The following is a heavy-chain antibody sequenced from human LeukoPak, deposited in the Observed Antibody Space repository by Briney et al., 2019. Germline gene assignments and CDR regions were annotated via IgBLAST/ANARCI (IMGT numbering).Heavy chain of an antibody. D-gene: IGHD3-22*01. Sequence: ASVKVSCKASGYTSTSYGISWVRQAPGQGLEWMGWISAYNGNTNYAQKLQGRVTMTTDTSTSTAYMELRSLRSDDTAVYYCALTYYYDSTDYWGQGTLVTVSS. V-gene: IGHV1-18*01. CDR3: ALTYYYDSTDY. CDR1: GYTSTSYG. J-gene: IGHJ4*02. CDR2: ISAYNGNT.